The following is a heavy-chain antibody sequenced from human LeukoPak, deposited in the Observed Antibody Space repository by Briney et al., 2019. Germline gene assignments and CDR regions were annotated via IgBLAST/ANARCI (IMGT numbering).Heavy chain of an antibody. Sequence: SETLSLTCTVSGGSISSYYWSWIRQPPGKGLEWIGYIYSSGSTNYNPSLKSRVTISVDTSKNQFSLKLSSVTAADTAVYYCARLPAPFGVARRGYYYYMDVWGKGTTVTVSS. CDR3: ARLPAPFGVARRGYYYYMDV. CDR2: IYSSGST. J-gene: IGHJ6*03. D-gene: IGHD3-3*01. V-gene: IGHV4-4*09. CDR1: GGSISSYY.